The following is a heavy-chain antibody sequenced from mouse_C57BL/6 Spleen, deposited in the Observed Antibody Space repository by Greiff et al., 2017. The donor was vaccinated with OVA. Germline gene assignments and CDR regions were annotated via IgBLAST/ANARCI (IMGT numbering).Heavy chain of an antibody. D-gene: IGHD2-4*01. J-gene: IGHJ4*01. CDR3: AREGYYDYAYAMDY. CDR1: GYTFTDYY. Sequence: VQLQQSGAELVRPGASVKLSCKASGYTFTDYYINWVKQRPGQGLEWIARIYPGSGNTYYNEKFKGKATLTAEKSSSTAYMQLSSLTSEDSAVYFCAREGYYDYAYAMDYWGQGTSVTVSS. V-gene: IGHV1-76*01. CDR2: IYPGSGNT.